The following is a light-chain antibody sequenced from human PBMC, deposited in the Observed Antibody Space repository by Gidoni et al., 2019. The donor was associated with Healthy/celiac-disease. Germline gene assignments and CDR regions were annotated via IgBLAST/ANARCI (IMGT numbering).Light chain of an antibody. CDR2: DAS. V-gene: IGKV3-11*01. Sequence: EIVLTQSPATLSLSPGERATLSCRASQSVRSYLAWYQQKPDQAPRLLIYDASNRATGSPARFSGSGSGTGFTLTISSLGPEDFAVYYCQQRSNWPWTFGQGTKVEIK. CDR1: QSVRSY. CDR3: QQRSNWPWT. J-gene: IGKJ1*01.